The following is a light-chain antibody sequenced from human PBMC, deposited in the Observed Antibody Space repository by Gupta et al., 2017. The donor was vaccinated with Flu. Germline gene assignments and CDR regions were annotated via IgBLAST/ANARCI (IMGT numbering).Light chain of an antibody. CDR2: DAS. J-gene: IGKJ2*01. V-gene: IGKV3-11*01. CDR1: QSVGTY. CDR3: QKRSNWPPST. Sequence: EIVLTQSPATLSLSPGERATLSCRASQSVGTYLAWYQQKPGQTPRLLIYDASNMDTGITARFSGSGSGTDLTLTISSREPEDFAGYYCQKRSNWPPSTFGQGTRLEI.